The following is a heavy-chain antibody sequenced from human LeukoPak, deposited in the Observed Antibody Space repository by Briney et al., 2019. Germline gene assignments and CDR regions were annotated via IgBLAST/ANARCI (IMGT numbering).Heavy chain of an antibody. V-gene: IGHV3-30*18. D-gene: IGHD2-8*01. CDR3: AKVRNIVLMVYALDY. CDR1: EFTFSSYG. J-gene: IGHJ4*02. CDR2: ISYDGSNK. Sequence: GGSLRRSCAASEFTFSSYGMHWVRQAPGKGLEWVAVISYDGSNKYYADSVKGRFTISRDNSKNTLYLQMNSLRAEDTAVYYCAKVRNIVLMVYALDYWGQGTLVTVSS.